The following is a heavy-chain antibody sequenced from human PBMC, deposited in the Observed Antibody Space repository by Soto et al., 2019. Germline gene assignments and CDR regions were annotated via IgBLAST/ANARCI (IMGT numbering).Heavy chain of an antibody. CDR2: IWYDGSNK. J-gene: IGHJ6*02. Sequence: QVQLVESGGGVVQPGRSLRLSCAASGFTFSSYGMHWVRQAPGKGLEWVAVIWYDGSNKYYADSVKGRFTISRDNSKNTLYLQMNSLRAEDTAVYYCAGCLAHCSSTSCYAGCYGMDVWGQGTTVTVSS. CDR3: AGCLAHCSSTSCYAGCYGMDV. CDR1: GFTFSSYG. D-gene: IGHD2-2*01. V-gene: IGHV3-33*01.